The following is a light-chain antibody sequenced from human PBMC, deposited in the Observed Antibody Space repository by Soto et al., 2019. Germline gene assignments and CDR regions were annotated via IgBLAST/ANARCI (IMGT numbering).Light chain of an antibody. J-gene: IGKJ1*01. V-gene: IGKV1-5*03. CDR1: QGISSW. Sequence: DMQRTQWSSTLYATIGVRVSITCQASQGISSWLAWYQQKPGKATKLLIYKASSLESGVPSRFSGSGSGTEFTLTISSLQPDDFATYYCQQYNSWTPGQGTKLDI. CDR3: QQYNSWT. CDR2: KAS.